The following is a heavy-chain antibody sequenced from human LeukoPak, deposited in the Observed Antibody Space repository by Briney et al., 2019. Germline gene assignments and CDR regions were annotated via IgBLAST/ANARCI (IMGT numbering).Heavy chain of an antibody. D-gene: IGHD3-16*01. CDR1: GYTFTSYG. Sequence: GASVKVSCKASGYTFTSYGMQWGRQAPGQGLEGMGWINAGNGNTKYSQKFQDRVTITRDTSARTAYMEVNSLRSEDTAVYYCARGTYYDGRPYGMDVWGQGTTVIVSS. CDR2: INAGNGNT. V-gene: IGHV1-3*01. J-gene: IGHJ6*02. CDR3: ARGTYYDGRPYGMDV.